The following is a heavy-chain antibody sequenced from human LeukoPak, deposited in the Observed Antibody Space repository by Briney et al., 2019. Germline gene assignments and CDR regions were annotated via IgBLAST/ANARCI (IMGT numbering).Heavy chain of an antibody. CDR1: GGSINSNNYY. CDR2: IYSSGSA. CDR3: QSRYLEWLLEY. D-gene: IGHD3-3*01. Sequence: SETLSLTCTVSGGSINSNNYYWGWIRQPPGKGLEWIGSIYSSGSAYYNPSLKSRVTISVDTSKNQFSLRLSAVTAADTAVYYCQSRYLEWLLEYWGQGTLVTVSS. J-gene: IGHJ4*02. V-gene: IGHV4-39*01.